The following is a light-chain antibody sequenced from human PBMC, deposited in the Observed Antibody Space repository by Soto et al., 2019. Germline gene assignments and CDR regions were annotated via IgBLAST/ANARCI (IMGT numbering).Light chain of an antibody. CDR3: QQYSSSPPEFT. V-gene: IGKV3-20*01. CDR2: GAS. CDR1: QSVNSNY. J-gene: IGKJ3*01. Sequence: EIVLTQSPGTLSVSPGERVTLSCRASQSVNSNYLAWYQQRPGQAPRLLIFGASYRATGIPDRFSGSGSGTDFTLTISRLEPEDFAVYYCQQYSSSPPEFTFDPGTKVDSK.